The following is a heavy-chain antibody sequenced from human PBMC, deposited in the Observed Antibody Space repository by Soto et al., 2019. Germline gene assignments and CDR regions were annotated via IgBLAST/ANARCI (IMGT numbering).Heavy chain of an antibody. CDR1: GFIFSKYA. D-gene: IGHD2-21*02. CDR3: AKDDISGDGLCLVSD. V-gene: IGHV3-23*01. CDR2: ITGSGNTI. Sequence: DVQLLESGGGLVQPGGSLRLSCAASGFIFSKYAMIWVRQAPGKGQEWVSGITGSGNTIEYAASVKGRFTISRDNSRNTVDLQMNSLRAEDTGMYYCAKDDISGDGLCLVSDWGPGTLVTVS. J-gene: IGHJ4*02.